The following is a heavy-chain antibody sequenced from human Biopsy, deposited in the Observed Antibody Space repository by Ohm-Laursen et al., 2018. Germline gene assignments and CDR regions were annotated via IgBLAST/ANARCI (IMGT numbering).Heavy chain of an antibody. V-gene: IGHV3-33*04. CDR1: GFTFGHYA. CDR2: IWYDGTNE. Sequence: SLRLSCAAFGFTFGHYAMRWVRQAPGKGLEWISLIWYDGTNEDYADSVKGRFTISRDNSKNTLYLQINTPTLEDTAFYYCARGLSSGWYGYFDVWGRGTLVTVSS. D-gene: IGHD6-19*01. J-gene: IGHJ2*01. CDR3: ARGLSSGWYGYFDV.